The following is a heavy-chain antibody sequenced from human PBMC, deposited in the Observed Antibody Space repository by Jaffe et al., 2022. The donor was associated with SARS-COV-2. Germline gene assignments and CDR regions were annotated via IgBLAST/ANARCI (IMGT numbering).Heavy chain of an antibody. Sequence: EVQLVESGGGLVQPGGSLRLSCAASGFTFSSYWMSWVRQAPGKGLEWVANIKQDGSEIYYVDSVKGRFTISRDNANLSLFLQMNSLRAEDTAVYYCARLPTSLTKFGFDLWGQGTMVTVSS. V-gene: IGHV3-7*01. D-gene: IGHD3-16*01. J-gene: IGHJ3*01. CDR2: IKQDGSEI. CDR1: GFTFSSYW. CDR3: ARLPTSLTKFGFDL.